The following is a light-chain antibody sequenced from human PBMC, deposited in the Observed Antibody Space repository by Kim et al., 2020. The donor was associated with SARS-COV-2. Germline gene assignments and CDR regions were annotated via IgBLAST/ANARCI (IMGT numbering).Light chain of an antibody. Sequence: ASVGDRVTITCRASQSIHISLAWYQQKPGKAPKLLIYKASSLQSGVPSRFSGSESGTEFTLTISSIQPDDFATYYCQQYDTYPWTFGQGTKVDIK. CDR3: QQYDTYPWT. J-gene: IGKJ1*01. CDR2: KAS. V-gene: IGKV1-5*03. CDR1: QSIHIS.